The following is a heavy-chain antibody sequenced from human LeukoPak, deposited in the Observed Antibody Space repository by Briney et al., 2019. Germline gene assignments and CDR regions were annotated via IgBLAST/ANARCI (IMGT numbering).Heavy chain of an antibody. CDR3: ARDHGGYYWYFDL. V-gene: IGHV4-59*01. D-gene: IGHD4-23*01. Sequence: SETLSLTCTVSGGSISSYYWSWIRQPPGKGLEWIGYLYYSGSTNYNPSLKSRVTISIDTSKNQFSLKLSSVTAADTAVYYCARDHGGYYWYFDLWGRGTLVTVSS. J-gene: IGHJ2*01. CDR2: LYYSGST. CDR1: GGSISSYY.